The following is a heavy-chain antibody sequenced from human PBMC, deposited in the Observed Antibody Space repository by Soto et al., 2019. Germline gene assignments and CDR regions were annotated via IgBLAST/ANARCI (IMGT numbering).Heavy chain of an antibody. CDR1: GFSFSNFA. CDR2: ISGSGGTT. J-gene: IGHJ4*02. CDR3: AKIGPSVRATGPYYSFDY. Sequence: GGSLRLSCAASGFSFSNFAVNWVRQAPGKGLEWVSTISGSGGTTYYADSVKGRFTISRDNSKDTLYLQMNSLRAEDTAVYYCAKIGPSVRATGPYYSFDYWGPGTLVTVSS. V-gene: IGHV3-23*01. D-gene: IGHD1-26*01.